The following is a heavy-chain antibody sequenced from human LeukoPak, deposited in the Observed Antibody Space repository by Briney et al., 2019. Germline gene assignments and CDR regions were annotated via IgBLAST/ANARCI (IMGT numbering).Heavy chain of an antibody. J-gene: IGHJ6*02. CDR1: EFTFGGYA. CDR2: ISGGSEDT. V-gene: IGHV3-23*01. D-gene: IGHD6-13*01. Sequence: GGSLRLSCTASEFTFGGYAMSWVRQAPGKGLEWVSSISGGSEDTYYADSVKGRFTISRDNSKTTLYLQMNSLRAEDTAVYYCARTIAQYSNSWLYFYYGLDVWGQGTTVTVSS. CDR3: ARTIAQYSNSWLYFYYGLDV.